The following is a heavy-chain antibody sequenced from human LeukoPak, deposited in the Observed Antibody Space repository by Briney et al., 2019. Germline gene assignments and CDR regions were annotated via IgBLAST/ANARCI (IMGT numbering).Heavy chain of an antibody. V-gene: IGHV4-59*08. J-gene: IGHJ4*02. CDR1: GDSISTYY. CDR2: ISNSVYT. Sequence: SETLSLTCTVSGDSISTYYWSWIRQPPGKGPEWIGYISNSVYTNYNPSLTSRVTMSVDTSKNQFSLKLTSVAAADTAVYYCARHARSDYANAKFDYWGQGALVTVSS. D-gene: IGHD6-25*01. CDR3: ARHARSDYANAKFDY.